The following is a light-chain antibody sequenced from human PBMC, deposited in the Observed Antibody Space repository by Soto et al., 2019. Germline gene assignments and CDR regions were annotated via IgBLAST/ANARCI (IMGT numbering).Light chain of an antibody. CDR3: SSDAGTPFV. CDR1: SSDVGGYDY. J-gene: IGLJ1*01. V-gene: IGLV2-8*01. Sequence: QSALTQPPSASGAPGQTVTISCTGTSSDVGGYDYVSWYQQHPGKAPKLLIYEVTKRPSGVPDRFSGSKSGNTASLTVAGLHAEEEADYYCSSDAGTPFVFGTGTKLTVL. CDR2: EVT.